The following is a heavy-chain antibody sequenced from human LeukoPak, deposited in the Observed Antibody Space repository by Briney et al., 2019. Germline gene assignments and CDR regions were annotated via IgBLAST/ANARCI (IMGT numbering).Heavy chain of an antibody. Sequence: PGGSLRLSCAASGFTFSSYAMSWVRQAPGKGLEWVANIKQDGSEKYYVDSVKGRFTISRDNAKNSLYLQMNSLRAEDTAVYYCARAHERVVDAFDIWGQGTMVTVSS. CDR1: GFTFSSYA. CDR2: IKQDGSEK. J-gene: IGHJ3*02. D-gene: IGHD6-25*01. V-gene: IGHV3-7*01. CDR3: ARAHERVVDAFDI.